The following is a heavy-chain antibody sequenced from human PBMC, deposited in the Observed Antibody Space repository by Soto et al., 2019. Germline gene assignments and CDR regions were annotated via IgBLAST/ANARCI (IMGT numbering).Heavy chain of an antibody. Sequence: QVQLVESGGGGVQPGRSRRLPCVASGFPFSRYGMHWVRQAPGKGREWVAVIWNDGSKQVYDDSVKGRFTISRDNSKNTLYLEMDSLRDEDTSVYYCARDDDYEANAIDLWGQGTLVTVSS. D-gene: IGHD4-17*01. J-gene: IGHJ5*02. CDR2: IWNDGSKQ. V-gene: IGHV3-33*01. CDR3: ARDDDYEANAIDL. CDR1: GFPFSRYG.